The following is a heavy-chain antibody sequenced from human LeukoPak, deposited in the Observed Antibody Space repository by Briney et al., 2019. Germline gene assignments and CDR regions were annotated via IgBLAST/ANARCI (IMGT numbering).Heavy chain of an antibody. Sequence: LSLTCTVSGGSISSGDYYWSWIRQAPGKGLEWVSYISSSGSTIYYADSVKGRFTISRDNAKNSLYLQMNSLRAEDTALYHCARGVPGAFDIWGQGTMVTVSS. J-gene: IGHJ3*02. CDR3: ARGVPGAFDI. V-gene: IGHV3-11*01. CDR2: ISSSGSTI. D-gene: IGHD2-2*01. CDR1: GGSISSGDYY.